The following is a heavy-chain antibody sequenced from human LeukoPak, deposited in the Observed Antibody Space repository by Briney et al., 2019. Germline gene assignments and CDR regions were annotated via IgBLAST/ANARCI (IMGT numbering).Heavy chain of an antibody. CDR2: INPNSGGK. CDR1: GYTFTGYY. J-gene: IGHJ5*02. Sequence: ASVKVSCTASGYTFTGYYMHWVRQAPGQGLEWIGWINPNSGGKNYAQKFQGRVTMTRDTSISTAYMELSRLRSDDTAVYYCARNRGIAAARSWFDPWGQGTLVTVSS. V-gene: IGHV1-2*02. D-gene: IGHD6-13*01. CDR3: ARNRGIAAARSWFDP.